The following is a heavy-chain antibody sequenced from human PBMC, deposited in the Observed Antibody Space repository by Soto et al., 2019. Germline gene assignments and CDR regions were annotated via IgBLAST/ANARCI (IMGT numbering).Heavy chain of an antibody. CDR1: GYTFTSYF. V-gene: IGHV1-46*03. CDR2: INPTGGAT. CDR3: ARASPVSHVFDY. Sequence: QVQLVQSGAEVKKPGASVRVSCKASGYTFTSYFIYWVRLAPGQGLEWMGFINPTGGATRYAQKFQGRVTLTRDTSTSTVYMELSSLRSEDTAVYYCARASPVSHVFDYWGQGTLVTVSS. J-gene: IGHJ4*02. D-gene: IGHD4-4*01.